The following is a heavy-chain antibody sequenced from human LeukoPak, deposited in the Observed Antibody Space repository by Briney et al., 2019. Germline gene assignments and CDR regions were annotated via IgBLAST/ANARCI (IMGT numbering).Heavy chain of an antibody. Sequence: GGSQRLSCEASGFTFSTYSMNWVRQAPGKGLEWVSSISSSSSYIYYADSVKGRFTISRDNAKNSLYLQMNSLRAEDTAVYYCARDKAAAAAFQHWGQGTLVTVSS. D-gene: IGHD6-13*01. V-gene: IGHV3-21*01. CDR1: GFTFSTYS. CDR2: ISSSSSYI. CDR3: ARDKAAAAAFQH. J-gene: IGHJ1*01.